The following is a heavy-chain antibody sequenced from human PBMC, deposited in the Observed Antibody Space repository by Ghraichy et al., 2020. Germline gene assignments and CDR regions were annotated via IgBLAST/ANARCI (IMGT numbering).Heavy chain of an antibody. D-gene: IGHD6-13*01. Sequence: GGSLRLSCAASGFTFGSYWMTWVRQAPGKGLEWVANIKQDGGEKYYVDSVNGRFTISRDNAKNSLYLQMNSLRVEDTAVYYCAREKQPGGAAAGTGYWGQGTLGTVSS. J-gene: IGHJ4*02. CDR3: AREKQPGGAAAGTGY. CDR1: GFTFGSYW. V-gene: IGHV3-7*01. CDR2: IKQDGGEK.